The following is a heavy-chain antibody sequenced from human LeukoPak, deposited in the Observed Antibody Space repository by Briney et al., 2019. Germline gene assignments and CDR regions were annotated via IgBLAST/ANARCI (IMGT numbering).Heavy chain of an antibody. CDR2: ISSSGSTI. D-gene: IGHD3-3*01. V-gene: IGHV3-48*03. CDR1: GFTFSSYE. Sequence: PGGSLRLSCAASGFTFSSYEMNWVRQAPGKGLEWVSYISSSGSTIYYADSVKGRFTISRDNAKNSLYLQMNSLRAEDTAVYYCASVKDLNYDFWSGRYYMDVWGKGTTVTVSS. CDR3: ASVKDLNYDFWSGRYYMDV. J-gene: IGHJ6*03.